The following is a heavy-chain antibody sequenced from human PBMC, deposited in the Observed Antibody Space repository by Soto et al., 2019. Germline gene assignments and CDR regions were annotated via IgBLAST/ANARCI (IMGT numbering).Heavy chain of an antibody. CDR1: GGSISSGDYY. CDR3: ARDRGYSYGYDDYGMDV. J-gene: IGHJ6*02. Sequence: TSETLSLTCTVSGGSISSGDYYWSWIRQPPGKGLEWIGYIYYSGSTYYNPSLKSRVTISVDTSKNQFSLKLSSVTAADTAVYYCARDRGYSYGYDDYGMDVWGQGTTVTVSS. V-gene: IGHV4-30-4*01. D-gene: IGHD5-18*01. CDR2: IYYSGST.